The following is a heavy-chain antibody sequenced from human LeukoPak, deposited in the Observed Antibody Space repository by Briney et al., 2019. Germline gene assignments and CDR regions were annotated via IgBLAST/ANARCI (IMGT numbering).Heavy chain of an antibody. D-gene: IGHD6-13*01. CDR2: INHSGST. CDR3: ARLRSSWSRYFDY. Sequence: SETLSLTCAVYGGSFSGYYWSLIRQPPGKGLEWIGEINHSGSTNYNPSLKSRVTILVDTSKNQFSLKLSSVTAADTAVYYCARLRSSWSRYFDYWGQGTLVTVSS. V-gene: IGHV4-34*01. CDR1: GGSFSGYY. J-gene: IGHJ4*02.